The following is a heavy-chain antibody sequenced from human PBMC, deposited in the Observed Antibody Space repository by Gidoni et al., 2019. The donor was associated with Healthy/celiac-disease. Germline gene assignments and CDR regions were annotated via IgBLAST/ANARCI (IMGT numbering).Heavy chain of an antibody. D-gene: IGHD3-22*01. CDR3: AREARGVVVITTRGYFDY. CDR2: IIPIFGTA. J-gene: IGHJ4*02. CDR1: GGTFSSSA. V-gene: IGHV1-69*01. Sequence: QVQLVQSGAEVTKPGSSVKVPCTASGGTFSSSAISWVRQAPGQGLEWMGGIIPIFGTANYAQKFQGRVTITADESTSTAYMELSSLRSEDTAVYYCAREARGVVVITTRGYFDYWGQGTLVTVSS.